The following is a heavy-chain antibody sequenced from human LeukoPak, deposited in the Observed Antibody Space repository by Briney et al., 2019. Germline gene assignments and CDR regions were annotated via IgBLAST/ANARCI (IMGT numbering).Heavy chain of an antibody. CDR3: AREEGEWFGELFLPFKY. D-gene: IGHD3-10*01. CDR1: GYTFTSYY. J-gene: IGHJ4*02. Sequence: ASVKVSCKASGYTFTSYYMHWVRQAPGQGLEWMGIINPSGGSTSYAQKFQGKVTMTRDTSTSTVYMELSSLRSDDTAVYYCAREEGEWFGELFLPFKYWGQGTLVTASS. V-gene: IGHV1-46*01. CDR2: INPSGGST.